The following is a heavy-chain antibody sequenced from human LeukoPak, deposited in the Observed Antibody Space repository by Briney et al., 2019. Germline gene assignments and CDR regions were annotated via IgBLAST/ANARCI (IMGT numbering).Heavy chain of an antibody. Sequence: ASVKVSCKASGYTFTGYYMHWVRQAPGQGLEWMGWINPNSGGTNYAQKFQGRVTMTRDTSISTAYMELSRLRSDDTAVYYCARAPWARLTGYDHDYWGQGTLVTVSS. CDR2: INPNSGGT. CDR3: ARAPWARLTGYDHDY. CDR1: GYTFTGYY. J-gene: IGHJ4*02. V-gene: IGHV1-2*02. D-gene: IGHD3-9*01.